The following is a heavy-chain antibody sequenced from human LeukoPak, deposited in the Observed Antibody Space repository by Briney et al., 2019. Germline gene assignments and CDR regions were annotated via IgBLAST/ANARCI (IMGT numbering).Heavy chain of an antibody. D-gene: IGHD6-13*01. CDR3: ARLYSYSSSPYGMDV. J-gene: IGHJ6*02. CDR2: IGTAGDT. CDR1: GFTFSSYD. Sequence: PGGSLRLSCAASGFTFSSYDMHWVRQATGKGLEWVPAIGTAGDTYYPGCVKGRFTISRENAKNSLYLQMNSLRAGDTAVYYCARLYSYSSSPYGMDVWGQGTTVTVSS. V-gene: IGHV3-13*01.